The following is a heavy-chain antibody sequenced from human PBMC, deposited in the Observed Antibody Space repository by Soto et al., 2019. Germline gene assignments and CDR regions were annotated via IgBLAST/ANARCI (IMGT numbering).Heavy chain of an antibody. CDR1: GYTLTELS. D-gene: IGHD3-22*01. Sequence: ASVKVSCKVSGYTLTELSMHWVRQAPGKGLEWMGGFDPEDGETVYAQKFQGRVTMTEDTSTDTAYMELSSLRSEDTAVYYCATGVEITMIVVAAAAFDIWGQGTMVTV. CDR3: ATGVEITMIVVAAAAFDI. CDR2: FDPEDGET. J-gene: IGHJ3*02. V-gene: IGHV1-24*01.